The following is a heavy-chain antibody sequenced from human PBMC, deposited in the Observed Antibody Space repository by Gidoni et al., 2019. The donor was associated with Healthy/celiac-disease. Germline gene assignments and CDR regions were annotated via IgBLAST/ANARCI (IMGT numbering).Heavy chain of an antibody. CDR1: GVTFSSYA. Sequence: QVQLVESGGGVVQPGRALRLSWAASGVTFSSYAMHWVRQAPGKGLEWVAVISYDGSTKSYADSVQGRFTLSRDTSTHTLYLQMNSLSAEDPAVYYCARDFYWSYYFDSWGQGTLVTVSS. CDR3: ARDFYWSYYFDS. D-gene: IGHD3-9*01. V-gene: IGHV3-30-3*01. J-gene: IGHJ4*02. CDR2: ISYDGSTK.